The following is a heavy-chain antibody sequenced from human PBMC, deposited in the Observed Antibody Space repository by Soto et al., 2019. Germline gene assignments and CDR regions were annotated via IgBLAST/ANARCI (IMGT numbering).Heavy chain of an antibody. CDR1: GFTFSSYS. V-gene: IGHV3-21*01. D-gene: IGHD6-19*01. Sequence: EVQLVESGGGLVKPGGSLRLSCAASGFTFSSYSMNWVRQAPGKGLEWVSSISTSSYIYYADSVKGRFTISIDNAKNSLYLQMNSLRAEDTAVYYCARDSSGWLIDYWGQGTLVTVSS. CDR3: ARDSSGWLIDY. CDR2: ISTSSYI. J-gene: IGHJ4*02.